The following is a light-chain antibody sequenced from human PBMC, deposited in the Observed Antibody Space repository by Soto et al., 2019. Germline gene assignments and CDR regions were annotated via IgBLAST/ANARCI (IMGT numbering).Light chain of an antibody. V-gene: IGLV2-14*01. CDR1: SSDVGGYDY. CDR3: SAYAGSSVL. Sequence: QSALTQPASVSGSPGQSTTISCTGTSSDVGGYDYVSWYQQYPDKAPKLMIFEVSNRPSGVSNRFSGSKSGNTASLTISGLQTEDEADYYCSAYAGSSVLFGGGTKVTVL. CDR2: EVS. J-gene: IGLJ2*01.